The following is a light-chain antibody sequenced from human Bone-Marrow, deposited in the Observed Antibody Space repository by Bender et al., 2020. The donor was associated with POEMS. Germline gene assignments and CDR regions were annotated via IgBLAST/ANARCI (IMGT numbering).Light chain of an antibody. Sequence: QSALTQPPSVSGPPGQRVTISCSGSGSNIGGYPVNWYQQLPGTAPRLLIYTNNERPSGVPDRFSGSKSGTSASLAITGLQSDDEAIYFCVAWDASLNGWVFGGGTKLTVL. CDR1: GSNIGGYP. V-gene: IGLV1-44*01. CDR2: TNN. J-gene: IGLJ3*02. CDR3: VAWDASLNGWV.